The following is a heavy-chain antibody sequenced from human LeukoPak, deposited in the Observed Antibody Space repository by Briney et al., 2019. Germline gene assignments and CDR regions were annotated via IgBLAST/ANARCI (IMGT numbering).Heavy chain of an antibody. Sequence: PGGSLRLSCAASGVTFRAYSMNWVRQAPGKGLYWVSSISGTGDYIYYADSVKGRFTVSRDNAKNSLYLQMNSLRAEDTAMYYCARDLSREWVTDYWGQGTLVTVSS. D-gene: IGHD3-3*01. J-gene: IGHJ4*02. CDR2: ISGTGDYI. CDR1: GVTFRAYS. CDR3: ARDLSREWVTDY. V-gene: IGHV3-21*01.